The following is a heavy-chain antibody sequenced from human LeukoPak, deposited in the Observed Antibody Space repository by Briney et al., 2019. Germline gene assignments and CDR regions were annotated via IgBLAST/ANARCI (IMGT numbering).Heavy chain of an antibody. D-gene: IGHD7-27*01. CDR3: ARDPNWGGVWD. V-gene: IGHV1-69*06. J-gene: IGHJ4*02. CDR2: IIPIFGTA. CDR1: GGTFSSYA. Sequence: RRASVKVSCKASGGTFSSYAISWVRQAPGQGLEWMGGIIPIFGTANYAQKFQGRVTITADKSTSTAYMELSSLRSEDTAVYYCARDPNWGGVWDWGQGTLVTVSS.